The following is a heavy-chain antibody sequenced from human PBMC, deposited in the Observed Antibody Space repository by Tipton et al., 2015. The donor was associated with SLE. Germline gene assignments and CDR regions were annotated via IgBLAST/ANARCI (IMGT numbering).Heavy chain of an antibody. Sequence: SLRLSCGASGFNFHTYSMNWVRQAPGKGLEWVSSISGSSRIIFYADSVKGRFTISRDNAKNSLFLQMSSLRAEDTAVYYWARDSVHASRDFDYWGQGTLVTVSS. V-gene: IGHV3-21*01. CDR3: ARDSVHASRDFDY. CDR2: ISGSSRII. D-gene: IGHD5/OR15-5a*01. CDR1: GFNFHTYS. J-gene: IGHJ4*02.